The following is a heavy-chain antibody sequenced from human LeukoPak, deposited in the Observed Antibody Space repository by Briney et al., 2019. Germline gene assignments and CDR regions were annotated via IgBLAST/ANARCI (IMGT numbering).Heavy chain of an antibody. J-gene: IGHJ6*03. CDR3: ARVRYCGGDCYYYYYYYMDV. Sequence: SETLSLTCTVSRGSTSTYYWSWIRQPAGKGLEWIGRIYPSGNTNFNPSLMSRVTMSIDTSKNQFSLKLSSVTAADTAVYYCARVRYCGGDCYYYYYYYMDVWGKGTTVTISS. D-gene: IGHD2-21*02. CDR1: RGSTSTYY. CDR2: IYPSGNT. V-gene: IGHV4-4*07.